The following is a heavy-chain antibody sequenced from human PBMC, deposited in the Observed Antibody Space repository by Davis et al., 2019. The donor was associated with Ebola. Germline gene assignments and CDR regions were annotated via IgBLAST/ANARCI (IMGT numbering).Heavy chain of an antibody. V-gene: IGHV3-11*01. Sequence: GESLKISCAASGFTFSDYYMSWIRQAPGKGLECASYISSGGSTIYYADSVKGRFTISRDNAKNSTYLLMSTLGAEDTAIYYCARRRNWGNDCWGQGTLVTVSS. CDR2: ISSGGSTI. CDR1: GFTFSDYY. CDR3: ARRRNWGNDC. J-gene: IGHJ4*02. D-gene: IGHD7-27*01.